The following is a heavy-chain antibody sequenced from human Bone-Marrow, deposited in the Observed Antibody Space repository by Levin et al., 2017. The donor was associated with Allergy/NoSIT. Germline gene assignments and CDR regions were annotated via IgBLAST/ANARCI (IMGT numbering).Heavy chain of an antibody. CDR2: IYQSGST. Sequence: SCGVSGYSVSSGYNWGWIRQSPGKGLEWIASIYQSGSTYYNPSLKSRVTISLDTSKNQFSLKLSSVTAADTAVYYCARAGMIIFGGSQFDYWGQGTLVTVSS. CDR3: ARAGMIIFGGSQFDY. D-gene: IGHD3-16*01. V-gene: IGHV4-38-2*01. CDR1: GYSVSSGYN. J-gene: IGHJ4*02.